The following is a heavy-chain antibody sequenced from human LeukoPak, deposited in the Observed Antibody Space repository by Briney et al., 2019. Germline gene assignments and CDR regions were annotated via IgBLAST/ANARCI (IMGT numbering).Heavy chain of an antibody. V-gene: IGHV1-18*01. CDR2: ISGYNGNT. J-gene: IGHJ4*02. Sequence: ASVKVSCKTSGYSFISYGITWVRQAPGQGLEWMGWISGYNGNTNYAQKFQGRVTMTTDTSTSTAYMELRSLRSDDTAVYYCARGVGYYYDVHRGFDYWGQGTLVTVSS. CDR3: ARGVGYYYDVHRGFDY. D-gene: IGHD3-22*01. CDR1: GYSFISYG.